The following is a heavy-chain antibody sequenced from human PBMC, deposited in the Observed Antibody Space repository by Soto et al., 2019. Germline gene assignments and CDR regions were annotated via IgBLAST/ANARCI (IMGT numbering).Heavy chain of an antibody. D-gene: IGHD6-6*01. CDR1: GGTFSSYT. Sequence: QVPLVQSGAEVKKPGSSVKVSCKASGGTFSSYTISWVRQAPGQGLEWMGRIIPILGIANYAQKFQGRVTITADKSTSTAYMELSSLRSEDTAVYYCARSNSSSSGYYYYYYMDVWGKGTTVTVSS. V-gene: IGHV1-69*02. J-gene: IGHJ6*03. CDR2: IIPILGIA. CDR3: ARSNSSSSGYYYYYYMDV.